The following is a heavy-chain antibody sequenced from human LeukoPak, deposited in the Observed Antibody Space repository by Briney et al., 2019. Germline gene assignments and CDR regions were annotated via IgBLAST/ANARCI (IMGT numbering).Heavy chain of an antibody. J-gene: IGHJ5*02. V-gene: IGHV1-8*01. CDR2: MNPNSGNT. CDR3: ARDLSNEPHSQKRWFDP. Sequence: ASVKVSCKASGYTFTSYDINWVRQATGQGLEWMGWMNPNSGNTGYAQKFQGRVTMTRDTSISTAYMELSRLRSDDTAVYYCARDLSNEPHSQKRWFDPWGQGTLVTVSS. CDR1: GYTFTSYD.